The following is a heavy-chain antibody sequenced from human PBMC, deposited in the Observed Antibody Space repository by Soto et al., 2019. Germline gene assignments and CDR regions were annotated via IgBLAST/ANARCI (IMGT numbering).Heavy chain of an antibody. CDR3: ARSVVAGYYYYGMDV. CDR2: IWYDGSNK. CDR1: GFTFSSYG. V-gene: IGHV3-33*01. D-gene: IGHD6-19*01. J-gene: IGHJ6*02. Sequence: QVQLVESGGGVVQPGRSLRLSCAASGFTFSSYGMHWVRQAPGKGLEWVAVIWYDGSNKYYADSVKGRFTISRDNSKNTLYLQRNSLRAEDRAVYYWARSVVAGYYYYGMDVWGQGTTVTVSS.